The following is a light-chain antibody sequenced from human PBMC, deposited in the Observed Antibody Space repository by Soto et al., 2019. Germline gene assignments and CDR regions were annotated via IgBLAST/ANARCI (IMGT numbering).Light chain of an antibody. J-gene: IGKJ4*01. CDR1: QSVSSY. Sequence: EIVLTQSPATLSLSPGERDTLSCRASQSVSSYLAWYQQKPGQAPRLLIYDASNRATGIPARFSGSGSGTDFTLTISSLEPEDFAVYYCQQRSNWPLPFGGGTKVQIK. V-gene: IGKV3-11*01. CDR2: DAS. CDR3: QQRSNWPLP.